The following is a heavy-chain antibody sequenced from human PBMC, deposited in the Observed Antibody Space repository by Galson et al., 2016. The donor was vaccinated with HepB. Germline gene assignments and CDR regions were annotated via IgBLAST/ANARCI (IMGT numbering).Heavy chain of an antibody. CDR3: AKRLWNGDS. V-gene: IGHV3-7*03. CDR2: ITQDGSEK. Sequence: SLRLSCAASGFTFSRSWMSWVRQAPGKGLEWVANITQDGSEKYYVDSVKGRFTISRDNAKNSLYLQINSLSAEDTAVYYCAKRLWNGDSWGQGALVTVSS. CDR1: GFTFSRSW. D-gene: IGHD6-25*01. J-gene: IGHJ4*02.